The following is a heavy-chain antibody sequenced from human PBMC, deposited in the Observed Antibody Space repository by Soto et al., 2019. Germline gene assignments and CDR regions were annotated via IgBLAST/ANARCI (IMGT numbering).Heavy chain of an antibody. CDR2: TRNKANSYTT. Sequence: GSLRLSCAASGFTFSVHYMDWVRQAPGKGLEWVGRTRNKANSYTTDYAASVEGRFTISRDESKNSLYLHMNSLKTEDTAVYYCARGPIRFGAQYSYYDMDVWGQGTTVTVS. CDR1: GFTFSVHY. D-gene: IGHD3-10*01. J-gene: IGHJ6*02. CDR3: ARGPIRFGAQYSYYDMDV. V-gene: IGHV3-72*01.